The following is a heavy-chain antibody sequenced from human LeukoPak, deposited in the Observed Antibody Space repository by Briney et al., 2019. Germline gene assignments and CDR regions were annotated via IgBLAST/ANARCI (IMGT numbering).Heavy chain of an antibody. Sequence: PGGSLRLSCAASGFTFSSYAMHWVRQAPGKGLEWVAVISYDGSNKYYADSVKGRFTISRDNSKNTLYLQMNSLRAEDTAVYYCAKDGTVTTGGMGYWGQGTLVTVSS. V-gene: IGHV3-30*04. D-gene: IGHD4-17*01. J-gene: IGHJ4*02. CDR2: ISYDGSNK. CDR3: AKDGTVTTGGMGY. CDR1: GFTFSSYA.